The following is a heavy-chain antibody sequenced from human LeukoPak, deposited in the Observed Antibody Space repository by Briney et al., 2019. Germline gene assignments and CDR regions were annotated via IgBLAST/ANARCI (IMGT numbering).Heavy chain of an antibody. CDR3: ARGVLLQGRGAFDI. J-gene: IGHJ3*02. D-gene: IGHD2-15*01. V-gene: IGHV1-2*02. Sequence: ASVKVSCKTSGYTFNVYYIHWLRQAPGQGLEWMGWVIPSSGGTNYAQNFQDGVTMTRDTSISTAYMELSSLTYDDTAVYYCARGVLLQGRGAFDIWGQGAMVTVSS. CDR2: VIPSSGGT. CDR1: GYTFNVYY.